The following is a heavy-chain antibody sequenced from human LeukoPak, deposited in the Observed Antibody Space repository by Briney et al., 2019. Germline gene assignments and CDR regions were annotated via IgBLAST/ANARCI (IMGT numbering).Heavy chain of an antibody. CDR2: ISYSGST. CDR3: VRITQGTIDY. V-gene: IGHV4-59*01. CDR1: GGSISSYY. J-gene: IGHJ4*02. Sequence: SETLSLTCTVSGGSISSYYWGWIRLPPGKGLEWIDYISYSGSTTYIPSLKSRVTILVDTSKNQFSLKLSSVTAADTAVYYCVRITQGTIDYWGRGTLVTVSS. D-gene: IGHD3-10*01.